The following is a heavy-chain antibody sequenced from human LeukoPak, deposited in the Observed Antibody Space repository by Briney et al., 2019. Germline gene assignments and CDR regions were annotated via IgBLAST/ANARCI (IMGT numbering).Heavy chain of an antibody. CDR2: IYYSGST. CDR1: GGSISSYY. Sequence: SETLSLTCTVSGGSISSYYWSWIRQPPGKGLEWIGYIYYSGSTSYNPSLKSRLTISVDTSKNQFSLKLSSVTAADTAVYYCARGRGYGYSSPLDYWGQGTLVTVSS. V-gene: IGHV4-59*01. D-gene: IGHD5-18*01. CDR3: ARGRGYGYSSPLDY. J-gene: IGHJ4*02.